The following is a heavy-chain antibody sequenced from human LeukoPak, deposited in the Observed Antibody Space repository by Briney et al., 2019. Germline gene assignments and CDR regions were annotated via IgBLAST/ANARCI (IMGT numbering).Heavy chain of an antibody. Sequence: SVKVSCKASGGTFSSYAISWVRQAPGQGLEWMGRIIPIFGTANYAQKFQGRVTITTDESTSTAYMELSSLRSEDTAVYYCARGVAGTEGWFDPWGRGTLVTVSS. D-gene: IGHD6-19*01. CDR3: ARGVAGTEGWFDP. CDR1: GGTFSSYA. CDR2: IIPIFGTA. J-gene: IGHJ5*02. V-gene: IGHV1-69*05.